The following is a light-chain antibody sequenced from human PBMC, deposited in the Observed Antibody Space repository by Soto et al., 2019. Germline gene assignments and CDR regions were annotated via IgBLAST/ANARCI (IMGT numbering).Light chain of an antibody. CDR2: AAS. J-gene: IGKJ2*01. CDR1: QSVSNDY. V-gene: IGKV3-20*01. CDR3: QQYGTSPRT. Sequence: EVVLTQSPGSLSLSPGDRATLPCRASQSVSNDYLAWFQQKFGQAPRLLIKAASRRATGIPDRFSGSGSGTDFTLTINRLEPEDCAVYFCQQYGTSPRTFGQGTKLEIK.